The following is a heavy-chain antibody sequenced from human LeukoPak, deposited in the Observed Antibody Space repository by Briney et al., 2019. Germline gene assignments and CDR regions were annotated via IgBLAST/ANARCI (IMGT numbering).Heavy chain of an antibody. CDR2: IWFDGTNK. CDR1: GFTFSSFG. J-gene: IGHJ4*02. Sequence: GGSLRLSCAASGFTFSSFGMHWVRQAPCKGLEWVAVIWFDGTNKYYADSVKGRFTISRDNSKKTLYLQMNSLRAEDMAVYYCAKDQYDILTGTTYYFDYWGQGTLVTVSS. CDR3: AKDQYDILTGTTYYFDY. V-gene: IGHV3-33*06. D-gene: IGHD3-9*01.